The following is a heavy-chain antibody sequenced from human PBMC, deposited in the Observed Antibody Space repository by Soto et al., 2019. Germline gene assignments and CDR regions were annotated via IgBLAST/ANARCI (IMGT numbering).Heavy chain of an antibody. CDR2: IKQDGSEK. CDR1: GFTFSSYW. Sequence: GGSLRLSCAASGFTFSSYWMSWVRQAPGKGLEWVANIKQDGSEKYYVDSVKGRFTISRDSAKNSLYLQMSSLRAEDTAVYYCARGITIFGVVITYYFDYWGQGTLVTVSS. V-gene: IGHV3-7*03. D-gene: IGHD3-3*01. J-gene: IGHJ4*02. CDR3: ARGITIFGVVITYYFDY.